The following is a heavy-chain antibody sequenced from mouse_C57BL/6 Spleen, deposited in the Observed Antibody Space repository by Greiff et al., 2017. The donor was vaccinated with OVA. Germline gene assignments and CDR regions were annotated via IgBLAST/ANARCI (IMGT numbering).Heavy chain of an antibody. CDR3: ARSEWLLSY. Sequence: QVQLQQPGAELVRPGSSVKLSCKASGYTFTSYWMDWVKQRPGQGLAWIGNIYPSDSETHYNQKFKDKATLTVDTSSSTAYMQLSSLTSEDSAVYYCARSEWLLSYWGQGTTLTVSS. CDR2: IYPSDSET. CDR1: GYTFTSYW. J-gene: IGHJ2*01. D-gene: IGHD2-3*01. V-gene: IGHV1-61*01.